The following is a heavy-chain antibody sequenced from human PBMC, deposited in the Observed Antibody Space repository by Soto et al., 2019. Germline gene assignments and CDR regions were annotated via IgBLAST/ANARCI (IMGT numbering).Heavy chain of an antibody. CDR3: ARFVMTTVPASYYYGMDV. J-gene: IGHJ6*02. D-gene: IGHD4-4*01. V-gene: IGHV1-69*18. Sequence: QVQLVQSGAEVKKPGTSVTVSCKASGGTFSSYAISWVRQAPGQVLEWMGRIIPFIGTANYAQKFQGRVTSTADESTSTAYMELTSLRSEDTAVYYCARFVMTTVPASYYYGMDVWGQGTTVTVSS. CDR1: GGTFSSYA. CDR2: IIPFIGTA.